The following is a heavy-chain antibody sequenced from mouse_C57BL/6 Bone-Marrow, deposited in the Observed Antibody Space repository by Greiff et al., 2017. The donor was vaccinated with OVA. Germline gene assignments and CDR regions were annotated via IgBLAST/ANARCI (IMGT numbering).Heavy chain of an antibody. Sequence: EVQLQESGAELVRPGASVQLSCTASGFNIKDDYMHWVKQRPEQGLEWIGWIDPENGDTEYASKFQGKATITADTSSNTAYLQLSSLTSEDTAVYYCTTDSPDYWGQGTTLTVSS. V-gene: IGHV14-4*01. CDR3: TTDSPDY. CDR1: GFNIKDDY. J-gene: IGHJ2*01. CDR2: IDPENGDT.